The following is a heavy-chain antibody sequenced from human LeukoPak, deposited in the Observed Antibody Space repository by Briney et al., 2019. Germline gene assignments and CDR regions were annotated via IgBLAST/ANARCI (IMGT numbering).Heavy chain of an antibody. CDR3: ARDKGTSYLSSFDY. V-gene: IGHV4-59*01. D-gene: IGHD6-6*01. CDR2: TYYSGST. Sequence: PSETLSLTCTVSGGSISSYYWSWIRQPPGKGLEWIGYTYYSGSTNYNPSLKSRVTISVDTSKNLFFLKLSSVTAADTAVYYCARDKGTSYLSSFDYWGQGTLVTVSS. CDR1: GGSISSYY. J-gene: IGHJ4*02.